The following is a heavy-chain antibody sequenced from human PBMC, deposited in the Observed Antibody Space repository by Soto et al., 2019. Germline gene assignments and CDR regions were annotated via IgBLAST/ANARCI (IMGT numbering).Heavy chain of an antibody. CDR3: ARHKPNSSGWYYYGMDV. D-gene: IGHD6-19*01. Sequence: QLQLQESGPGLVKPSETLSLTCTVSGASITSGNYYWGWIRQPPGRGLEWIGSISYSGSTYYNPSLKSRVTISVDTSQNQFSLKLSSVTAADTAVYYCARHKPNSSGWYYYGMDVWGQGTTVTVSS. V-gene: IGHV4-39*01. CDR2: ISYSGST. CDR1: GASITSGNYY. J-gene: IGHJ6*02.